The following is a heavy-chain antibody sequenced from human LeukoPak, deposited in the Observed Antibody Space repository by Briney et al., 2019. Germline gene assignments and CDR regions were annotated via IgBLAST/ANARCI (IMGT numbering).Heavy chain of an antibody. J-gene: IGHJ3*02. CDR2: ISSSGST. Sequence: PSETLSLTCGVYGGSFSDYYWSWIRQPAGKGLEWIGRISSSGSTNYNPSLKSRVTISVDTSKKQFSLKLSSVTAADTAVYFCARGPYSYDSSGAFDIWGQGTMVTVSS. CDR1: GGSFSDYY. CDR3: ARGPYSYDSSGAFDI. V-gene: IGHV4-59*10. D-gene: IGHD3-22*01.